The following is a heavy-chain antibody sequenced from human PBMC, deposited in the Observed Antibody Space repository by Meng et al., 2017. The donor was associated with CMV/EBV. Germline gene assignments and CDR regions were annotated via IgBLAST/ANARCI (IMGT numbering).Heavy chain of an antibody. CDR3: ARGAMVELIPPHPYFDY. V-gene: IGHV5-51*01. D-gene: IGHD1-26*01. CDR2: IYPGDSDT. J-gene: IGHJ4*02. Sequence: GESLKISCKGSGYSFTSYWIGWVRQMPGKGLEWMGIIYPGDSDTRYSPSFQGQVTISADKSISTAYLQWSSLKASDTAMYYCARGAMVELIPPHPYFDYWGQGTLVTVSS. CDR1: GYSFTSYW.